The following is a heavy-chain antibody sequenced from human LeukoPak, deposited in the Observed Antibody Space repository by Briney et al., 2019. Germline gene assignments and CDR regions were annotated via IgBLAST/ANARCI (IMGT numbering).Heavy chain of an antibody. CDR3: ARDRPVTSRRQVSSPNPRFDS. J-gene: IGHJ4*02. V-gene: IGHV1-46*01. CDR1: GYTFTSYY. Sequence: ASVKVSCKPSGYTFTSYYMHWVWPAPGQGLGWMGVINPSDGSTSYAQKFQGRVTTTRDTSTSTVYVELSSRRSEDTAVYYCARDRPVTSRRQVSSPNPRFDSWGQGTLVTVSS. CDR2: INPSDGST. D-gene: IGHD4-17*01.